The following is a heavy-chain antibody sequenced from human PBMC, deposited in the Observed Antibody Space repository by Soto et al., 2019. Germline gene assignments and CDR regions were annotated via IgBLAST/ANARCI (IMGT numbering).Heavy chain of an antibody. CDR1: GGSISSYY. CDR2: IYYSGST. CDR3: ARDLAAAGLYYYYGMDV. Sequence: QVQLQESGPGLMKPSETLSLTCTVSGGSISSYYWSWIRQPPGKGLEWIGYIYYSGSTNYNPSLKSRVTIAVDTSKNQFSLKLSSVTAADTAVYYCARDLAAAGLYYYYGMDVWGQGTTVTVSS. J-gene: IGHJ6*02. D-gene: IGHD6-13*01. V-gene: IGHV4-59*01.